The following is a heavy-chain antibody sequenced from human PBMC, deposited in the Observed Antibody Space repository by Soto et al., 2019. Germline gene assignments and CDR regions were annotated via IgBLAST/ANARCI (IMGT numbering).Heavy chain of an antibody. Sequence: GGSLRLSCAASGFTFSSYSMNWVRQAPGKGLEWVSYISSSSSTIYYADSVKGRFTISRDNAKNSLYLQMNSLRAEDTAVYYCARRKAARPDGAYYYYYMDVWGKGTTVTVSS. D-gene: IGHD6-6*01. V-gene: IGHV3-48*01. J-gene: IGHJ6*03. CDR3: ARRKAARPDGAYYYYYMDV. CDR2: ISSSSSTI. CDR1: GFTFSSYS.